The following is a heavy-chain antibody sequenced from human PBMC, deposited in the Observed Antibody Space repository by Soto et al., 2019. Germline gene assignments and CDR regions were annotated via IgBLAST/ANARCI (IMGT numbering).Heavy chain of an antibody. CDR2: ISYDGSNK. Sequence: QVQLVESGGGVVQPGRSLRLSCAASGFTFSSYAMHWVRQAPGKGLEWVAVISYDGSNKYYADSVKGRFTISRDNSKNTLYLQMNSLRTEDTAVYYCAREVIVVVVAAAGGGVMDVWGQGTTVTVSS. V-gene: IGHV3-30*14. D-gene: IGHD2-15*01. CDR1: GFTFSSYA. CDR3: AREVIVVVVAAAGGGVMDV. J-gene: IGHJ6*02.